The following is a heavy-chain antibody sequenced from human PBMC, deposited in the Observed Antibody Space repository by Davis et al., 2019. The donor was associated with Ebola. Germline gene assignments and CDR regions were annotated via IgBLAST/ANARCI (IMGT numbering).Heavy chain of an antibody. V-gene: IGHV4-30-4*01. Sequence: MPSETLSLTCTVSGGSISSGDYFWSWIRQPPGKGLEWIGYIYYSGSTYYNPSLKSRVTISVDTSKNQFSLKLKSVTAADTAVYYCARLTVVVEPAAIVWFGPWGQGTLVTVSS. D-gene: IGHD2-2*02. J-gene: IGHJ5*02. CDR3: ARLTVVVEPAAIVWFGP. CDR1: GGSISSGDYF. CDR2: IYYSGST.